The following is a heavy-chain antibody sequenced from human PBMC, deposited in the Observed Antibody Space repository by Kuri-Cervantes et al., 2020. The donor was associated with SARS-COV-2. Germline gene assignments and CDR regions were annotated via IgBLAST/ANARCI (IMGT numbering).Heavy chain of an antibody. CDR1: GFTFDDYV. J-gene: IGHJ3*02. Sequence: LSLTCAASGFTFDDYVMHWVRQGPGKGLEWVSGINWNSIDITYADSVKGRFTISRDNAKNTLYLQMNSLRAEDTAVYYCARSFVYYDILDAFDIWGQGTMVTVSS. CDR2: INWNSIDI. D-gene: IGHD3-9*01. V-gene: IGHV3-9*01. CDR3: ARSFVYYDILDAFDI.